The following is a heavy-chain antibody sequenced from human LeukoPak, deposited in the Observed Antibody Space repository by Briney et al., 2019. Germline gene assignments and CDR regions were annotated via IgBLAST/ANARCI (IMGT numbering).Heavy chain of an antibody. V-gene: IGHV4-59*08. Sequence: SEPLSLTCTVSGGSISSSYWSWIRQPPGKGLEWIGYTHYSGNTNNHASLKSRVTISVDMSKNRSSLKLNSVTAADTAVYYCARQGPLTTAVTTRTNPFDYWGQGTLVTVS. CDR3: ARQGPLTTAVTTRTNPFDY. CDR1: GGSISSSY. D-gene: IGHD4-11*01. J-gene: IGHJ4*02. CDR2: THYSGNT.